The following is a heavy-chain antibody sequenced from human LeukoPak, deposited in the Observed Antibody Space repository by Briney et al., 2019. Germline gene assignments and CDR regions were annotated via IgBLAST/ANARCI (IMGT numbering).Heavy chain of an antibody. CDR3: AREAYYYDSSGYYDGPRGGYYYYGMDV. V-gene: IGHV3-53*01. CDR1: GVTVSSNY. J-gene: IGHJ6*02. D-gene: IGHD3-22*01. CDR2: IYSGGST. Sequence: PGGSLRLSCAASGVTVSSNYMSWVRQAPGKGLEWVSVIYSGGSTYYADSLKGRFTISRDNSKNTLYLQMNSLRAEDTAVYYCAREAYYYDSSGYYDGPRGGYYYYGMDVWGQGTTVTVSS.